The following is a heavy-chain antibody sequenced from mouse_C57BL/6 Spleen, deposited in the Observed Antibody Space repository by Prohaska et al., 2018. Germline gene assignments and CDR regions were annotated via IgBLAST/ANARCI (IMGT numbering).Heavy chain of an antibody. J-gene: IGHJ2*01. Sequence: EVQLQQSGAELVRPGSSVKMSCKTSGYTFTSYGINWVKQRPGQGLEWIGYIYIGNGYTEYNENFKGKATLTSDTSSSTAYMKLSSLTSEDSALYFCARSDYGSSPYFDYWGQGTTLTVSS. V-gene: IGHV1-58*01. CDR3: ARSDYGSSPYFDY. CDR1: GYTFTSYG. D-gene: IGHD1-1*01. CDR2: IYIGNGYT.